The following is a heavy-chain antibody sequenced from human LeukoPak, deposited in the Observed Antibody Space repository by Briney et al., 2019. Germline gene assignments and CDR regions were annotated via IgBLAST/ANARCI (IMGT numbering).Heavy chain of an antibody. V-gene: IGHV3-23*01. CDR3: AKGKVTGYFYVMDV. CDR2: ISGSGGGT. CDR1: GFTFSTYA. J-gene: IGHJ6*02. D-gene: IGHD7-27*01. Sequence: GGSLRLSCAASGFTFSTYAMSWVRQAAGKGLEWVSLISGSGGGTYYADSVKGRFTISRDNSKNTLYLQMNSLRAEDTAVYYCAKGKVTGYFYVMDVWGQGTTVTVSS.